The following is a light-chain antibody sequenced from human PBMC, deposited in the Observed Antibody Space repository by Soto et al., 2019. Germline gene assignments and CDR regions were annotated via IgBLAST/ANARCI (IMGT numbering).Light chain of an antibody. CDR1: QGISSY. V-gene: IGKV1-8*01. Sequence: AILMTQSPSSFSSSTGDRVTITCRASQGISSYLAWYQQKPGKAPKLLIYAASTLQSGVPSRFSGSGSGTDFTLTISCLQSEDFATYYCQKYYSYPRKFGQGTKVDIK. CDR3: QKYYSYPRK. J-gene: IGKJ1*01. CDR2: AAS.